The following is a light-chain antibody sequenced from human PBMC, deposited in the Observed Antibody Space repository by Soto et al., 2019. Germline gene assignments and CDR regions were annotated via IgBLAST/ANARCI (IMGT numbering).Light chain of an antibody. CDR3: QTWGRGIVV. CDR1: GGHSTYS. V-gene: IGLV4-69*02. Sequence: QSVLTQSPSASASLGASVNLTCTLTGGHSTYSIGWHQQQSQRGPRFLMRLNSDGSHSKGDGIPDRFSGSSSGAERFLTISSLQSEDEADYYCQTWGRGIVVFGGGTKLTVL. J-gene: IGLJ2*01. CDR2: LNSDGSH.